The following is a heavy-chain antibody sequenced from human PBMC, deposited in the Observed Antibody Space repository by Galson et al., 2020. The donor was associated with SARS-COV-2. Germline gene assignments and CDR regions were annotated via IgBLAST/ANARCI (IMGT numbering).Heavy chain of an antibody. CDR3: ARVHFYSYDN. D-gene: IGHD4-4*01. Sequence: SQTLSLTCAISGDSVSNNSAAWNWIRQSPSRGLEWLGRTYYRSKWYYDSAVSVRSRITINPDTSKNQFSLHLNSVTPEDTAVYYCARVHFYSYDNWGQGTLVSVSS. CDR1: GDSVSNNSAA. CDR2: TYYRSKWYY. V-gene: IGHV6-1*01. J-gene: IGHJ4*02.